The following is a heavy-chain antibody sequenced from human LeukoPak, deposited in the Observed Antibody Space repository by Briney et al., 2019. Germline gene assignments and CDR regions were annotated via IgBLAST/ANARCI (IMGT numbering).Heavy chain of an antibody. CDR1: GFTFSHYG. CDR2: IWSDGTNS. Sequence: GRSLRLSCATSGFTFSHYGMHWVRQAPGKGLEWVAVIWSDGTNSFYGDPVKGRFTISRDNFQRTVYLQMNSLRAEDTVVYYCAKDAQRGFDYSNSLDKWGQGTLVTVSS. V-gene: IGHV3-33*06. D-gene: IGHD4-11*01. CDR3: AKDAQRGFDYSNSLDK. J-gene: IGHJ4*02.